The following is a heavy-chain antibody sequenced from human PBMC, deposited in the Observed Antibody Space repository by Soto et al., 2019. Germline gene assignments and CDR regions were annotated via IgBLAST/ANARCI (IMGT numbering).Heavy chain of an antibody. CDR3: AKDQSWGVVVAATIDAFDI. J-gene: IGHJ3*02. Sequence: GGSLRLSCAASGFTFATYAMSWVRHAPGKGLEWVSGISGSGTSRYYADSVKGRFTISRDNSKNTLYLQMNSLRAEDTAVYYCAKDQSWGVVVAATIDAFDIWGQGTMVTVSS. CDR2: ISGSGTSR. CDR1: GFTFATYA. D-gene: IGHD2-15*01. V-gene: IGHV3-23*01.